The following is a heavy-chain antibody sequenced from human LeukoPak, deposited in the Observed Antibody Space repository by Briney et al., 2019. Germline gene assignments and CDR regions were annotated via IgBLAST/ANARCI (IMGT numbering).Heavy chain of an antibody. D-gene: IGHD2-2*01. Sequence: SGGSLRLSCVASGFTFSSHHMNWVRQTPGKGLESLATIKPDGSEKNYVDSVKGRFTISRDNAKSSLYLQMNSLRAEDTGMYFCARMSSYCDYWGQGTLVTVSS. V-gene: IGHV3-7*01. CDR3: ARMSSYCDY. J-gene: IGHJ4*02. CDR2: IKPDGSEK. CDR1: GFTFSSHH.